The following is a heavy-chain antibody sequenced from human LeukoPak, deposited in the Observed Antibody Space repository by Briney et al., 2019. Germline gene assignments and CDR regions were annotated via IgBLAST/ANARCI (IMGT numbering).Heavy chain of an antibody. J-gene: IGHJ3*02. CDR2: INHSGST. CDR3: ARVGGGDDAFDI. CDR1: GGSISGYY. V-gene: IGHV4-34*01. Sequence: SETLSLTCTVSGGSISGYYWSWIRQPPGKGLEWIGEINHSGSTNYNPSLKSRVTISVDTSKNQFSLKLSSVTAADTAVYYCARVGGGDDAFDIWGQGTMVTVSS. D-gene: IGHD2-21*01.